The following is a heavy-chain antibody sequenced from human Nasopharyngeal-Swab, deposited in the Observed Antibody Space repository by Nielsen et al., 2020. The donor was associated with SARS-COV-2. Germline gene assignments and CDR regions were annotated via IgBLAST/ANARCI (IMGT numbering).Heavy chain of an antibody. CDR1: GGSISSYY. Sequence: SETLSLTCTVSGGSISSYYWSWIRQPPGKGLEWIGYIYYSGSTNYNPSLKSRVTISVDTSKNQFSLKLSSVTAADTAVYYCARDLLWFGEFPYGVDVWGQGTTVTVSS. D-gene: IGHD3-10*01. J-gene: IGHJ6*02. CDR2: IYYSGST. V-gene: IGHV4-59*01. CDR3: ARDLLWFGEFPYGVDV.